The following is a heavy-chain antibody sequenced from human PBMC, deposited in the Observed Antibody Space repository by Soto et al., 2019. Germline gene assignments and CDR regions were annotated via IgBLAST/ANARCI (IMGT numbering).Heavy chain of an antibody. CDR1: GFSLSSNRVA. Sequence: QITLMESGPTLVKPTQTLTLTCTFSGFSLSSNRVAVGWIRQPPGKALEWLALIYWDDDKRYSPSLKSRLTITKDTSKNQVVLTMTNLDPVDTATYLCAHRRDFGTNSYFDYWGQGTLVTVSS. D-gene: IGHD2-8*01. J-gene: IGHJ4*02. CDR2: IYWDDDK. V-gene: IGHV2-5*02. CDR3: AHRRDFGTNSYFDY.